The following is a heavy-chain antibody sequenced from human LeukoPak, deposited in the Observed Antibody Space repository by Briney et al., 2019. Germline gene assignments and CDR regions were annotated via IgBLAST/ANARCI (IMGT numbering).Heavy chain of an antibody. D-gene: IGHD3-22*01. CDR2: ISSSGSTI. Sequence: GGSLRLSCAASGFTFSSYEMNWVRQAPGKGLEWVSYISSSGSTIYYADSVKGRFTISRDNAKNSLYLQMSSLRAEDTAVYYCARVGYYYDSSGSDYWGQGTLVTVSS. V-gene: IGHV3-48*03. CDR1: GFTFSSYE. CDR3: ARVGYYYDSSGSDY. J-gene: IGHJ4*02.